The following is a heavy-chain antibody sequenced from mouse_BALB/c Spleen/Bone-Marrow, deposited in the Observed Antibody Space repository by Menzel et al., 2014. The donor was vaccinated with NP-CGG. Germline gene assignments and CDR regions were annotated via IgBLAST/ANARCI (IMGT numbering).Heavy chain of an antibody. V-gene: IGHV5-6*02. Sequence: DVKLVESGGDLVKPGGSLKLSCAASGFTFSSYGMSWVRQTPDKRLEWVATISSGGGYTYYPDSVKGRLTISRDNAKNTLYLQMSSLKSEDTAMYYCARQGNDYAAWFAYWGQGTLVTVSA. CDR1: GFTFSSYG. CDR3: ARQGNDYAAWFAY. CDR2: ISSGGGYT. J-gene: IGHJ3*01. D-gene: IGHD2-4*01.